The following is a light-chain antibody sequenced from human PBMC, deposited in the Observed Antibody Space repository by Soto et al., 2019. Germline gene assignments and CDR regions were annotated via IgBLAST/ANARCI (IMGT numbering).Light chain of an antibody. CDR1: QSVSSSY. CDR3: QQYGSSPPLT. V-gene: IGKV3-20*01. CDR2: GAS. J-gene: IGKJ4*01. Sequence: EIVLTQSPGTLSLSPGERATLSCRASQSVSSSYLAWYQQKLGQAPRLLIYGASSRATGIPDRFSGSGSGTDFTLTISRLEPEDCAVYYCQQYGSSPPLTFGGGTKVEIK.